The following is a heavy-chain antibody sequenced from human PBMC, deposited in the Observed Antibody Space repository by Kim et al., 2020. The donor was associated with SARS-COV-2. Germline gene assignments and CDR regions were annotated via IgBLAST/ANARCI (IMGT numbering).Heavy chain of an antibody. D-gene: IGHD6-19*01. CDR1: GFTFSIYA. Sequence: GGSLRLSCAASGFTFSIYAMSWVRQAPGKGLEWVSATSESGSGTYYADSVKGRFTISRDISKYTLSLQMNGLRVEDTAIYYCALRIAVAGTIDYWGQGTLVTVSS. J-gene: IGHJ4*02. CDR3: ALRIAVAGTIDY. V-gene: IGHV3-23*01. CDR2: TSESGSGT.